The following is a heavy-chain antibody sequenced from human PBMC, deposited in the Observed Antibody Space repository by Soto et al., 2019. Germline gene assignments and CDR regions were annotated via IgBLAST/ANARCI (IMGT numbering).Heavy chain of an antibody. CDR2: IYWDDDK. J-gene: IGHJ5*02. CDR1: GFSLSTSGVG. Sequence: SGPTLVNPTQTLTLTCTFSGFSLSTSGVGVGWIRKPPGKALEWLALIYWDDDKRYSPSLKSRLTITKDTSKNQVVLTMTNMDPVDTAAYYCAHSAYYDFWSGYFTGRFDPWGQGTLVTVSS. V-gene: IGHV2-5*02. CDR3: AHSAYYDFWSGYFTGRFDP. D-gene: IGHD3-3*01.